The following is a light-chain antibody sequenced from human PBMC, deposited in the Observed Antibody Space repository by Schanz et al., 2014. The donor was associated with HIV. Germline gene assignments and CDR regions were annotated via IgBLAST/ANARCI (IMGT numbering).Light chain of an antibody. CDR2: DGS. CDR3: ATWDRTLSAVV. V-gene: IGLV1-40*01. Sequence: QSVLRQPPSVSGAPGQRVTISCTGSSSNIGAGYDVHWYQQPPGTAPKLLVFDGSNRPSGVPDRFSGSKTGTSATLAIVGLQTGDEADYYCATWDRTLSAVVFGGGTKLTVL. J-gene: IGLJ2*01. CDR1: SSNIGAGYD.